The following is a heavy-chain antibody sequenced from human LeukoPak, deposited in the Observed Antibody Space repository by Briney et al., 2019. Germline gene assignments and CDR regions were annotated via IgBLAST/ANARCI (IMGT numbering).Heavy chain of an antibody. CDR2: ISAYNGDT. CDR3: ARQLRWDQYYFDY. CDR1: GGTFSSYA. D-gene: IGHD4-23*01. V-gene: IGHV1-18*01. Sequence: ASVKVSCKASGGTFSSYAISWVRQAPGQGLEWMGWISAYNGDTKYALNLQGRVTMTTDTSTSTAYMELRSLRSDDTAVCYCARQLRWDQYYFDYWGQGTLVTVSS. J-gene: IGHJ4*02.